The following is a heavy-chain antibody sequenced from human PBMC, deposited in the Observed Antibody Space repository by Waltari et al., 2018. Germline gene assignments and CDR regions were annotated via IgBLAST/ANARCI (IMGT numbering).Heavy chain of an antibody. V-gene: IGHV1-2*02. CDR2: INLDSDET. D-gene: IGHD3-9*01. CDR3: ARDFQTGNFFVS. CDR1: GYTSSGSL. J-gene: IGHJ4*02. Sequence: QVQLVQSGAEVKEPGASVKVSCRASGYTSSGSLIHWVRQAPGQGLERRGGINLDSDETKYGQRVRGRVTVTGDSSITTAYMELRGLRSDDSAMYYCARDFQTGNFFVSWGQGTLVTVSS.